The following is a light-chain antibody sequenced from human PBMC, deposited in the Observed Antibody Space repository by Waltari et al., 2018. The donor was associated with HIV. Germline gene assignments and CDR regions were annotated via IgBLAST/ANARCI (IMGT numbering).Light chain of an antibody. J-gene: IGLJ3*02. CDR1: SSDLGGFTL. Sequence: QSALTQPASVSGSPGQSIPIPCTGTSSDLGGFTLASWYQHHPDKAPKLIIYEVNVRPSGVSDRFSGSKSGNTASLTISGLQAGDEADYYCCSYAGSTTFVEFGGGTKLTVL. CDR3: CSYAGSTTFVE. V-gene: IGLV2-23*02. CDR2: EVN.